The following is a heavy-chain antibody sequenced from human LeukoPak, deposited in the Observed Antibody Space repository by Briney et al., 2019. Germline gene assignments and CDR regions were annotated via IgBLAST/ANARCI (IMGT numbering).Heavy chain of an antibody. CDR2: TYNSGST. Sequence: PSETLSLTCTVYAGSISPFYWGWLRQPPGKGLEWIGYTYNSGSTNYTPSLKSRVSISVDTSTNHYSPKLSSVTAADTAVYYCARGGYYFDPWGQGTLVTVSS. J-gene: IGHJ5*02. D-gene: IGHD1-26*01. CDR1: AGSISPFY. V-gene: IGHV4-59*01. CDR3: ARGGYYFDP.